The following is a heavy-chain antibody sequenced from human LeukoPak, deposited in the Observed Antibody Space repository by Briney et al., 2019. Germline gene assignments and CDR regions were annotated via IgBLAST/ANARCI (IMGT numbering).Heavy chain of an antibody. V-gene: IGHV4-59*08. CDR1: GGSISSYY. CDR3: ARAYSSSWYWNWFDP. CDR2: IYYSGST. Sequence: PSETLSLTCTVSGGSISSYYWSWIRQPPGKGLEWIGYIYYSGSTDYKPSLKSRVTISVDTSKNQFSLKVSSVSAADTAVYYCARAYSSSWYWNWFDPWGQGTLVAVSS. D-gene: IGHD6-13*01. J-gene: IGHJ5*02.